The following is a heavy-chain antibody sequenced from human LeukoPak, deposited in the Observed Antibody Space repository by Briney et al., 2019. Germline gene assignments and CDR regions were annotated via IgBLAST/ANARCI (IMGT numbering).Heavy chain of an antibody. CDR2: IIPIFGTA. D-gene: IGHD6-19*01. J-gene: IGHJ3*02. CDR3: ARFRGIAVAGAYAFDI. Sequence: SVKVSCKASGCTFSSHANSRLRLAPGQRLEWIGVIIPIFGTANYAQKFQGRVTITADESTSTAYMELSSLRSEDTAVYYCARFRGIAVAGAYAFDIWGQGTMVTVSS. V-gene: IGHV1-69*13. CDR1: GCTFSSHA.